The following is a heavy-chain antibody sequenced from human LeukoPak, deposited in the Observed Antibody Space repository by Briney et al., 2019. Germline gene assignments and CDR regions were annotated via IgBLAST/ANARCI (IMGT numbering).Heavy chain of an antibody. J-gene: IGHJ4*02. V-gene: IGHV3-30*18. CDR2: ISYDGSNK. D-gene: IGHD2-21*02. CDR3: AKVAKGNIVVVTALDY. Sequence: PGGSLRLSCAASGFTFNTAWMTWVRQAPGKGLEWVAIISYDGSNKFYADSVKGRFTISRDNSKNTLYLQMSSLGPEDTAMYYCAKVAKGNIVVVTALDYWGQGTLVTVSS. CDR1: GFTFNTAW.